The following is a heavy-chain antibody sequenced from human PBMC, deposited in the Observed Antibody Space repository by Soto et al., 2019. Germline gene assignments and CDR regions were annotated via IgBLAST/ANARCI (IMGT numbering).Heavy chain of an antibody. CDR1: GGTFSSYA. CDR2: IIPIFGTA. CDR3: ARARFPSLDTAHFDY. J-gene: IGHJ4*02. D-gene: IGHD5-18*01. V-gene: IGHV1-69*13. Sequence: SVKVSCKASGGTFSSYAISWVRQAPGQGLEWMGGIIPIFGTANYAQKFQGRVTITADESTSTAYMELSSLRSEDTAVYYCARARFPSLDTAHFDYWGQGTLVTVSS.